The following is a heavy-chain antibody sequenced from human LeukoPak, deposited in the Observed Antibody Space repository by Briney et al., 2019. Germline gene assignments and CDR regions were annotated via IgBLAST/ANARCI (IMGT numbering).Heavy chain of an antibody. J-gene: IGHJ4*02. V-gene: IGHV3-66*01. CDR1: GFTVSSNY. Sequence: GGSLRLSCAASGFTVSSNYMSWVRQAPGKGLEWVSVIYSGGSTYYADSVKGRFTISRDNSKNTLHLQMNSLRAEDTAVYYCARGYCSGGSCYRHLDYWGQGTLVTVSS. D-gene: IGHD2-15*01. CDR2: IYSGGST. CDR3: ARGYCSGGSCYRHLDY.